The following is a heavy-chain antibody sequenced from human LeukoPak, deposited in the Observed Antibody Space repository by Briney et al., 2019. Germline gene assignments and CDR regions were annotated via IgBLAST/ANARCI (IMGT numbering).Heavy chain of an antibody. J-gene: IGHJ4*02. Sequence: SQTLSLTCAISGDSVSSNSAAWNWIRQSPSKGLEWLGRTYYRSKWSNDYAGSVKSRITINPDTSKNQFSLQLNSVTPEDTAVYYCARDRRLGIAAAGTSYFDYWGQGTLVTVSS. CDR2: TYYRSKWSN. CDR1: GDSVSSNSAA. V-gene: IGHV6-1*01. D-gene: IGHD6-13*01. CDR3: ARDRRLGIAAAGTSYFDY.